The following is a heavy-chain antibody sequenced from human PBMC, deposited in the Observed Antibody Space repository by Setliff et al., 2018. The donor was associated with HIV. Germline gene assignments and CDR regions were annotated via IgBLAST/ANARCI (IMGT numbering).Heavy chain of an antibody. CDR2: IWYDGSNK. CDR3: AREEYSYGLLGGDFDY. D-gene: IGHD5-18*01. V-gene: IGHV3-33*01. J-gene: IGHJ4*02. Sequence: PGGSLRLSCAASGFTFSSYGMHWVRQAPGKGLEWVAVIWYDGSNKYYADSVKGRFTISRDNVKNALYLQMNSLRAEDTAVYYCAREEYSYGLLGGDFDYWGQGTLVTVSS. CDR1: GFTFSSYG.